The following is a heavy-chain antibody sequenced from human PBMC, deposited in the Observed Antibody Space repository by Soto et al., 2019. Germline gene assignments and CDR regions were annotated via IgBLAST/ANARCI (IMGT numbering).Heavy chain of an antibody. D-gene: IGHD1-26*01. V-gene: IGHV3-64D*08. CDR3: VKGGGGIVGGKPPPPFDY. CDR1: GFTFSSYA. CDR2: ISSNGGST. J-gene: IGHJ4*02. Sequence: GGSLRLSCSASGFTFSSYAMHWVRQAPGKGLEYVSAISSNGGSTYYADSVKGRFTISRDNSKNTLYLQMSSLRAEDTAVYYCVKGGGGIVGGKPPPPFDYWGQGTLVTVSS.